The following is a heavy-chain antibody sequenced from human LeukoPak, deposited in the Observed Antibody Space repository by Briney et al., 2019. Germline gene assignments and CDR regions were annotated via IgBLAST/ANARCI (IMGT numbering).Heavy chain of an antibody. D-gene: IGHD3-10*01. CDR1: GGTFSSYA. CDR2: IIPIFGTA. V-gene: IGHV1-69*06. J-gene: IGHJ3*02. Sequence: SVKVSCKTSGGTFSSYAISWVRQAPGQGLEWMGGIIPIFGTANYAQKFQGRVTITADKSTSTAYMELSSLRSEDTAVYYCARLPLVTMVRGVMGAFDIWGQGTMVTVSS. CDR3: ARLPLVTMVRGVMGAFDI.